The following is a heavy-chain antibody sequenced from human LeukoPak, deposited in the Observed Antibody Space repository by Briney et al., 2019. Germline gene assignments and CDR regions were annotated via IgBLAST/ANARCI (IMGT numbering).Heavy chain of an antibody. V-gene: IGHV4-59*01. D-gene: IGHD6-19*01. Sequence: PSETLSLTCTVSGGSISSYYWSWIRQPPGKGLEWIGYIYYSGSTSYNPSLKSRVTISVDTSKNQFSLKLNSVTAADTAVYYCARAVTTGFSGGWYSDYWGQGTLVTVSS. J-gene: IGHJ4*02. CDR1: GGSISSYY. CDR3: ARAVTTGFSGGWYSDY. CDR2: IYYSGST.